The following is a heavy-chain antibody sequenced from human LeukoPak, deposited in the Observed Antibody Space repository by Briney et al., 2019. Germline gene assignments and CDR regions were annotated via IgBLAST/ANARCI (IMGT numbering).Heavy chain of an antibody. V-gene: IGHV4-59*01. D-gene: IGHD3-9*01. Sequence: PSETLSLTCTVSGGSISSYYWSWIRQPPGKGLEWIGYIYYSGSTNYNPSLKSRVTISVDTSKSQFSLKLSSVTAADTAVYYCARGPPASYYDILTGYGAGFDPWGQGTLVTVSS. CDR3: ARGPPASYYDILTGYGAGFDP. CDR2: IYYSGST. CDR1: GGSISSYY. J-gene: IGHJ5*02.